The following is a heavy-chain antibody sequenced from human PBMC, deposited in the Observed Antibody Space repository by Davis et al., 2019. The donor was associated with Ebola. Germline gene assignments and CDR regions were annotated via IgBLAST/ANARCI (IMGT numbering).Heavy chain of an antibody. D-gene: IGHD2-21*02. CDR1: GGSFSGYY. J-gene: IGHJ4*02. Sequence: MPSETLSLTCAVYGGSFSGYYWSWIRQPPGKGLEWIGEINHSGSTNYNPSLKSRVTISVDTSKNQFSLKLSSVTAADTAIYYCARPAYCGGGCYYYFDSWGQGTLVTVSS. V-gene: IGHV4-34*01. CDR2: INHSGST. CDR3: ARPAYCGGGCYYYFDS.